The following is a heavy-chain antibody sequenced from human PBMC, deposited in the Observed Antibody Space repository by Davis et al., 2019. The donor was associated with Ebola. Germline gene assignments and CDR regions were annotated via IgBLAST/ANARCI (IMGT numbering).Heavy chain of an antibody. V-gene: IGHV3-11*01. CDR1: GFTFSDYY. CDR3: ARLLYSRSWYSLRYYYYGMDV. D-gene: IGHD6-13*01. CDR2: ISSSGSTI. J-gene: IGHJ6*02. Sequence: WGSLRLSCAASGFTFSDYYMSWIRQAPGKGLQWVSYISSSGSTIYYADSVKGRFTISRDNAKKSLYLHMNSLRAEDTAVYYCARLLYSRSWYSLRYYYYGMDVWGQGTTVTVSS.